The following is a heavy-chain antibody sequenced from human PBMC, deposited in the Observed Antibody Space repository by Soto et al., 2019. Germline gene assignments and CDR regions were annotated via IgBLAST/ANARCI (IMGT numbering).Heavy chain of an antibody. CDR3: ASLKQVYDGIARNYYCYPRDV. CDR1: GFTFSNYS. Sequence: EVQLVESGGGLVKPGGSLRLSCAASGFTFSNYSMNWIRQAPGKGLEWVSSISSDSYSIYYADSVKGRFTISRDNANNKLSLQMNSLRATAKAVYYCASLKQVYDGIARNYYCYPRDVWGLGSTFPVAS. D-gene: IGHD3-22*01. J-gene: IGHJ6*02. V-gene: IGHV3-21*04. CDR2: ISSDSYSI.